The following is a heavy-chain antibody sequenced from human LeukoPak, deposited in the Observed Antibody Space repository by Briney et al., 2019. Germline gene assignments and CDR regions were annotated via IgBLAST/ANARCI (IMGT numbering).Heavy chain of an antibody. Sequence: PSETLSLTCAVYGGSFSGYYWSWIRQPPGKGLEWIGEINHSGSTNYNPSLKSRVTISVDTSKNQFSLKLSSVTAADTAVYYCARHPIGMVRGATGDYWGQGTLVTVSS. D-gene: IGHD3-10*01. CDR2: INHSGST. CDR3: ARHPIGMVRGATGDY. V-gene: IGHV4-34*01. CDR1: GGSFSGYY. J-gene: IGHJ4*02.